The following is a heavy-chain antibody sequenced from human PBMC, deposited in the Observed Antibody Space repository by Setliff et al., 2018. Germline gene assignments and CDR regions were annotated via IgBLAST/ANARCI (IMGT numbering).Heavy chain of an antibody. CDR1: GGSFSGYY. D-gene: IGHD3-3*01. J-gene: IGHJ6*02. V-gene: IGHV4-34*01. CDR2: INHSGST. CDR3: ARDKPEGYNFWSGYLGGGLMDV. Sequence: SETLSLTCAVYGGSFSGYYWSWIRQPPGKGLEWIGEINHSGSTNYNPSLKSRVTISVDTSKNQFSLKLSSVTAADTAVYHCARDKPEGYNFWSGYLGGGLMDVWGQGTTVTVSS.